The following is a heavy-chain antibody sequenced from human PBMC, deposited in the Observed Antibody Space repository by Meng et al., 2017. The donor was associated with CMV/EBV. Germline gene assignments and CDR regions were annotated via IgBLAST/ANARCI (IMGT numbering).Heavy chain of an antibody. CDR3: ARIAYGGNSGYFDY. CDR1: GFSLSTSGMC. CDR2: IDCDDDK. D-gene: IGHD4-23*01. Sequence: SGPTLVKPTQTFTLTCTFSGFSLSTSGMCVSWVRQPPGKALEWLALIDCDDDKYYSTSLKTRLTISKDTSKNQVVLTMTNMDPVDTATYYCARIAYGGNSGYFDYWGQGTLVTVSS. J-gene: IGHJ4*02. V-gene: IGHV2-70*20.